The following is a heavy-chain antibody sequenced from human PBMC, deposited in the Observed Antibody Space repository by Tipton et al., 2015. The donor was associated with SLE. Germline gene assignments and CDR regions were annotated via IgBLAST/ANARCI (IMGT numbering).Heavy chain of an antibody. CDR3: ATTSCSGGTCLVDH. V-gene: IGHV4-28*02. CDR1: DYSISSSDW. D-gene: IGHD2-15*01. J-gene: IGHJ4*02. Sequence: TLSLTCAVSDYSISSSDWWGWIRQPPGQRLEWIGYIYYTGSIYYNPSLKSRVTMSVDTSKNQFSLKLSSVTAVDTAVYYCATTSCSGGTCLVDHWGQGTLVTVSS. CDR2: IYYTGSI.